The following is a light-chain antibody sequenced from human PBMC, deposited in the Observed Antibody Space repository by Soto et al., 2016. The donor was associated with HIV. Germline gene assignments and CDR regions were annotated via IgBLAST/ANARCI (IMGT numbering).Light chain of an antibody. J-gene: IGLJ2*01. CDR3: QVWDTTSEHVL. Sequence: SYELTQPLSVSVARGGTATFTCGGRNIGSRSVQWYQQKPGQAPVLVIYNDGDRPSGIPQRFSGSNSGNTATLTISRVEAGDEADYFCQVWDTTSEHVLFGGGTTLTV. V-gene: IGLV3-21*04. CDR1: NIGSRS. CDR2: NDG.